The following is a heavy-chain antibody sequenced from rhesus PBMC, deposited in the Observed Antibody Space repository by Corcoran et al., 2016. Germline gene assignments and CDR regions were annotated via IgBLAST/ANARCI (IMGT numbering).Heavy chain of an antibody. V-gene: IGHV4-57*02. J-gene: IGHJ1*01. D-gene: IGHD2-15*01. Sequence: QLQLQESGPGLVNPSETLSLTCAVSGASISSIHWWIWIGHPSGTGLEGIGRICGSGESTSDNPSRKSRVTISKETSKNQVSRKVSSVTAADTAVYDCARGVGYFECWGQGARVTVSS. CDR2: ICGSGEST. CDR1: GASISSIHW. CDR3: ARGVGYFEC.